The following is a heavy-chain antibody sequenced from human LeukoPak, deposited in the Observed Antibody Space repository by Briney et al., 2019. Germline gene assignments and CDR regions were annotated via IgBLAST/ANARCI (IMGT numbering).Heavy chain of an antibody. Sequence: PSETLSLTCAVSGGSISSNSYYWGWICQPPGKGLEWIGRIYTSGSTHYNPSLKSRVTISADTSKNHFSLKMSSVTAADTAVYYCARAFYGWGSTPPNYFDYWGQGTLVTVSS. D-gene: IGHD3-10*01. CDR2: IYTSGST. CDR3: ARAFYGWGSTPPNYFDY. CDR1: GGSISSNSYY. J-gene: IGHJ4*02. V-gene: IGHV4-39*02.